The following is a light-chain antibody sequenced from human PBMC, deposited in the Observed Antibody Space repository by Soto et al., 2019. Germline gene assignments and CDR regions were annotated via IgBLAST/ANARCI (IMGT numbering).Light chain of an antibody. V-gene: IGKV1-5*03. J-gene: IGKJ1*01. CDR3: QQSKTYSRT. CDR1: QSISTW. CDR2: QAS. Sequence: DIQMTQSPSTLSASVGDRVSITCRASQSISTWLAWYRQKPGKAPELLIYQASSLESGVPSRFSGSGSGTEFTLTISSLQPDDFATYYCQQSKTYSRTFGQGTKVDIK.